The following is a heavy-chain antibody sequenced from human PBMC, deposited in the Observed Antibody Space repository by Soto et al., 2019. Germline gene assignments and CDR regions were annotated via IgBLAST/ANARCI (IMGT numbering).Heavy chain of an antibody. J-gene: IGHJ6*02. D-gene: IGHD6-13*01. CDR3: ARSTQIAAAGTGRGGYYYYGMDV. CDR2: IYPGDSDT. Sequence: GESLKISCKGSGYSFTSYWIGWVRQMPGKGLEWMGIIYPGDSDTRCSPSFQGQVTISADKSISTAYLQWSSLKASDTAMYYCARSTQIAAAGTGRGGYYYYGMDVWGQGTTVTVSS. V-gene: IGHV5-51*01. CDR1: GYSFTSYW.